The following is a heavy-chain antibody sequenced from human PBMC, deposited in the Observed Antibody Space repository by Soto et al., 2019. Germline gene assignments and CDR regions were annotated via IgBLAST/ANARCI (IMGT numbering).Heavy chain of an antibody. CDR3: AKDKATVTTPDSLDV. Sequence: GGSLRLSCAASGFTFSSYAMSWVRQAPGKGLEWVSAISGSGGSTYYADSVKGRFTISRDNSKNTLYLQMNSLRAEDTAVYYCAKDKATVTTPDSLDVWGKGTTVTVPQ. D-gene: IGHD4-17*01. J-gene: IGHJ6*04. CDR2: ISGSGGST. V-gene: IGHV3-23*01. CDR1: GFTFSSYA.